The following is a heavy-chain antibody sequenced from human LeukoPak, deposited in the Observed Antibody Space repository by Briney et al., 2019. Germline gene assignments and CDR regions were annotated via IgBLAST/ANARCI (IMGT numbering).Heavy chain of an antibody. CDR1: GFTFSSYA. Sequence: PGGSLRLSCAASGFTFSSYAMHWVRQAPGKGLEWVAVISYDGSNKYYADSVKGRFTISRDNSKNTLYLQMNSLRAEDTAVYYCAKGYSSGWPTDYWGQGTLVTVSS. V-gene: IGHV3-30*04. CDR3: AKGYSSGWPTDY. D-gene: IGHD6-19*01. CDR2: ISYDGSNK. J-gene: IGHJ4*02.